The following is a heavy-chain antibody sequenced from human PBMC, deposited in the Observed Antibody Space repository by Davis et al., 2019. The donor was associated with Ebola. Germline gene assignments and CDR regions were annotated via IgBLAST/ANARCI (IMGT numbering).Heavy chain of an antibody. J-gene: IGHJ6*02. V-gene: IGHV1-3*01. D-gene: IGHD6-13*01. Sequence: ASVKVSCKASGYTFTSYAMHWVRQAPGQRLEWLGWINAGNGNTKYSQKFQGRVTITRETSASTAYMELSSLRSEDTAVYYCAREGPAAAGTGGGAYYYYYYGMDVWGQGTTVTVSS. CDR1: GYTFTSYA. CDR3: AREGPAAAGTGGGAYYYYYYGMDV. CDR2: INAGNGNT.